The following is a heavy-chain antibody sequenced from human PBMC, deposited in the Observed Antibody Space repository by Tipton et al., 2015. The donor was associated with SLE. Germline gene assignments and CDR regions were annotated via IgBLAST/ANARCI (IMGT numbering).Heavy chain of an antibody. J-gene: IGHJ4*02. D-gene: IGHD1-26*01. Sequence: TLSLTCAVSGGSFSGYYWSWIRQPPGKGLEWIGEINHSGSTNYNPSLKSRVTISVDTSKNQSSLKLSSVTAADTAVYYCARRGSYYKVDYWGQGTLVTVSS. CDR2: INHSGST. CDR1: GGSFSGYY. V-gene: IGHV4-34*01. CDR3: ARRGSYYKVDY.